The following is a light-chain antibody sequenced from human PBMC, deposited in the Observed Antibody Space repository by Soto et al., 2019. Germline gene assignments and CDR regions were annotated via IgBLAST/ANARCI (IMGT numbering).Light chain of an antibody. CDR3: AGWDDGLYGRYV. CDR2: NSH. J-gene: IGLJ1*01. Sequence: QSVLTQPPSASGTPGQTVTISCSGSSSNIGGNTVDWYQHLPGTAPKLLIYNSHQRPAGVSDRFSASKSGTSASLAISGLQSEDEAEYYCAGWDDGLYGRYVFGTGTKLTVL. CDR1: SSNIGGNT. V-gene: IGLV1-44*01.